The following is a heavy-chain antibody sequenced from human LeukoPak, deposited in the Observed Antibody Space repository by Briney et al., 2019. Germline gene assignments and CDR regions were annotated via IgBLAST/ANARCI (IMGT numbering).Heavy chain of an antibody. CDR3: ASLWGSKQVATEG. CDR2: IIPIFGTA. Sequence: ASVKVSCKASGGTFSSSAISWVRQAPGQGLEWMGGIIPIFGTANYAQKFQGRVTITADESTSTAYMELSSLRSEDTAVYYCASLWGSKQVATEGWGQGTLVTVSS. D-gene: IGHD5-12*01. CDR1: GGTFSSSA. J-gene: IGHJ4*02. V-gene: IGHV1-69*13.